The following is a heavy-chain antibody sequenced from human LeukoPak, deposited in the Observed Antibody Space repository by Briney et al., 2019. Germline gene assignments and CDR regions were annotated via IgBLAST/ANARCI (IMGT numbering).Heavy chain of an antibody. CDR2: IYPGDSDT. CDR1: GYNFATYW. J-gene: IGHJ4*02. D-gene: IGHD6-13*01. V-gene: IGHV5-51*04. CDR3: ATSAGSSSSWEFDY. Sequence: GESLKISCKGSGYNFATYWIVWVRQMPGKGLEWMGVIYPGDSDTRYSPSFQGQVTISADKPITTAYLQWSSLKASDTAIYYCATSAGSSSSWEFDYWGQGTLVTVSS.